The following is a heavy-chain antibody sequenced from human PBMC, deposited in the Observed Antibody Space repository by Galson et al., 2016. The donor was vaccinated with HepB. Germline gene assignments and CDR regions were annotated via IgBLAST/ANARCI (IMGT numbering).Heavy chain of an antibody. CDR1: GFSLTTSGAG. J-gene: IGHJ4*02. CDR2: LYWNGDK. Sequence: PALVKPTQTLTLTCTFSGFSLTTSGAGVGWIRQPPGKPLEWLALLYWNGDKRYSPSLKSRLTITKDTSKNQVVLIMTDMDPVDTATYFCAHRLRPYSISCFDYWGQGILATVSS. V-gene: IGHV2-5*01. D-gene: IGHD6-13*01. CDR3: AHRLRPYSISCFDY.